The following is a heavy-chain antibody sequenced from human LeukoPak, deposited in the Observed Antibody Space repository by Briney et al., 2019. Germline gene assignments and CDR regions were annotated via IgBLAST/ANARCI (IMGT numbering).Heavy chain of an antibody. CDR3: ARLVMVRGVIINGHFDY. J-gene: IGHJ4*02. V-gene: IGHV4-39*01. D-gene: IGHD3-10*01. Sequence: PSETLSLTCTVSGGSISSSSHYWGWIRQPPGKGLEWIGSIYYSGSTYYNPSLKSRVTISVDTSKNQFSLKLSSVTAADTAVYYCARLVMVRGVIINGHFDYWGQGTLVTVSS. CDR2: IYYSGST. CDR1: GGSISSSSHY.